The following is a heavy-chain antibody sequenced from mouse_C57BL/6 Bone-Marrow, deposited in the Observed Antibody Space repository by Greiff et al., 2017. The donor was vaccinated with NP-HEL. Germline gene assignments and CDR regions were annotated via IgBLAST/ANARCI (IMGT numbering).Heavy chain of an antibody. CDR3: AKVTTGDWYFDV. V-gene: IGHV2-2*01. CDR2: IWSGGST. Sequence: ESGPGLVQPSQSLSITCTVSGFSLTSYGVHWVRQSPGKGLEWLGVIWSGGSTDYNAAFISRLSISNDNSKSQVFFKMNSLQADDTAIYYCAKVTTGDWYFDVWGTGTTVTVSS. CDR1: GFSLTSYG. D-gene: IGHD2-12*01. J-gene: IGHJ1*03.